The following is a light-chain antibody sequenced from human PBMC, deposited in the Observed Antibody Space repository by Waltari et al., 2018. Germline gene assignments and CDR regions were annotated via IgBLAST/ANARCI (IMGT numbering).Light chain of an antibody. V-gene: IGKV1-12*01. J-gene: IGKJ5*01. CDR3: RQANSGPIT. Sequence: DIQMTQSPSSVSASVGDRVTITCRASEDIRTWIAWYQQKPGKAPKVRIYAAYSLQSGVSARVSGSGSARDVTATISSLQPEDFAPCYYRQANSGPITFGQGTRLEIQ. CDR2: AAY. CDR1: EDIRTW.